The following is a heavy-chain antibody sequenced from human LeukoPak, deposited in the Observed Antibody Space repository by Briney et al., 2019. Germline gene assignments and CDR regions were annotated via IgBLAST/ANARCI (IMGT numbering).Heavy chain of an antibody. V-gene: IGHV4-59*02. Sequence: SETLSLTCTVSGGSVGSYYWSWIRQPPGKGLEWIGYIYYSGSTNYNPSLKSRVTMSVDTSKNQFSLKLTSVTAADTAVYYCARIGAHPGYWGQGTLVTVSS. CDR1: GGSVGSYY. J-gene: IGHJ4*02. CDR2: IYYSGST. CDR3: ARIGAHPGY. D-gene: IGHD3-10*01.